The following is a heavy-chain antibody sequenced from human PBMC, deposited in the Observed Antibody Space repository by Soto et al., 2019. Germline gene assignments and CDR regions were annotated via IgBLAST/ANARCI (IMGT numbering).Heavy chain of an antibody. Sequence: SLRLSCAASGFTFSSYGMHWIRQAPGKGLEWASVISYDGTNKYYAESVTGRFTISRDTSKNTLYLQMNSLRPEDTALYYCGADCVATDTFDIWGRGTMVTVSS. V-gene: IGHV3-30*03. D-gene: IGHD2-21*02. CDR2: ISYDGTNK. J-gene: IGHJ3*02. CDR1: GFTFSSYG. CDR3: GADCVATDTFDI.